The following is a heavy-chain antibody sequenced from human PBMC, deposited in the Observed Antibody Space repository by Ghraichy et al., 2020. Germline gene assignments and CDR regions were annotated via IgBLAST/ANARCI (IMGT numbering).Heavy chain of an antibody. J-gene: IGHJ6*03. V-gene: IGHV3-7*01. CDR1: GFTFSSYW. CDR2: IKQDGSEK. Sequence: GGSLRLSCAASGFTFSSYWMSWVRQAPGKGLEWVANIKQDGSEKYYVDSVKGRFTISRDNAKNSLYLQMNSLRAEDTAVYYCAGQRPAAMYYYYYYYMDVWGKGTTVTVSS. D-gene: IGHD2-2*01. CDR3: AGQRPAAMYYYYYYYMDV.